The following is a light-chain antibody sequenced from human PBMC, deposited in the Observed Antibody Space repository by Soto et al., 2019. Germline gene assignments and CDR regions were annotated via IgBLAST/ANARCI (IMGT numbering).Light chain of an antibody. J-gene: IGKJ4*01. Sequence: EIVLTQSPGTLSLSPGERATLSCRASQSVSSSYLAWYQQKPGQAPRLLIYGASSRATGIPDRFSGSGSGTDFTLTISILEPEDFAVYYCQQYGSSPTGLTFGGGTKVEIK. CDR3: QQYGSSPTGLT. CDR1: QSVSSSY. CDR2: GAS. V-gene: IGKV3-20*01.